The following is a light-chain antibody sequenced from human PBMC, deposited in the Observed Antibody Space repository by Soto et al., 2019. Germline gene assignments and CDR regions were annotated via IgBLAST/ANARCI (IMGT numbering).Light chain of an antibody. J-gene: IGLJ2*01. V-gene: IGLV3-25*03. CDR2: NDT. CDR1: ALPKQF. CDR3: QSTDSSGTSVV. Sequence: SYELTQPPSVSLSPGQTASITCSGDALPKQFAHWYQQKAGQAPVVLIYNDTERPSGIPERFSGSSSGTTVTLTISGLQAEDEADYYCQSTDSSGTSVVFGGGTQLTVL.